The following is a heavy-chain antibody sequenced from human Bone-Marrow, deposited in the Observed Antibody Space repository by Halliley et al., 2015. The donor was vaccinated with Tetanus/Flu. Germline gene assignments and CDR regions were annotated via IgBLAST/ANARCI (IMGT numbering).Heavy chain of an antibody. Sequence: WGSSISSSGRKTYYADPVKGRFTISRDNSKNTVYLEMNSLRAEDTAVYYCAKDPPYSGFWNGYENWGQGTLVTVSS. V-gene: IGHV3-23*01. D-gene: IGHD3-3*01. CDR2: ISSSGRKT. CDR3: AKDPPYSGFWNGYEN. J-gene: IGHJ4*02.